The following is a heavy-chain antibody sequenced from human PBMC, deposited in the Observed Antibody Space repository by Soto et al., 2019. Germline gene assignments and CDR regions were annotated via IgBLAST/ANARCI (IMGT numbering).Heavy chain of an antibody. CDR3: AKDLVQTSSCPAD. J-gene: IGHJ4*02. V-gene: IGHV3-30*18. D-gene: IGHD6-19*01. CDR2: ISYDGSHK. Sequence: HVQLVESGGGVVQPGRSLRLSCAVSGFNFDSYGMHWVRQAPGKGREWVAVISYDGSHKASADSVKGRFAISRDNSKNILFLQMNSLRVEDTAVYYCAKDLVQTSSCPADRGQGTLVTVSS. CDR1: GFNFDSYG.